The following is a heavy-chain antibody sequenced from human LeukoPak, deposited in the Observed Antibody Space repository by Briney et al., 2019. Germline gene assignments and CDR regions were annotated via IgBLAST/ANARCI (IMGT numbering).Heavy chain of an antibody. CDR1: GLTFGNYA. CDR3: AKGAGTSEYYFDY. J-gene: IGHJ4*02. D-gene: IGHD1-7*01. V-gene: IGHV3-23*01. CDR2: ISGSGGST. Sequence: GGSLRLSCAASGLTFGNYAMSWVRQAPGEGLEWVSAISGSGGSTYQAGSVRGRFTISRDNSKNTLYLQMNSLRAEDTAVYYCAKGAGTSEYYFDYWGQGTLVTVSS.